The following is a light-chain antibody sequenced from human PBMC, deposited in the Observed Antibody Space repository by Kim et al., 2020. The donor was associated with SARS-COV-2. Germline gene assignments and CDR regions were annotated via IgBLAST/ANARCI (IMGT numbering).Light chain of an antibody. J-gene: IGKJ2*01. Sequence: DIQMTQSPSSLSASIGDRVTITCQTSQPISTYLNWYQQKPGRAPKLLIFAASTLQSGVPSRFSGTGSGTGFTLTISDLQLEDLASYFCQQSYNTPYTCGQGTKLEI. CDR1: QPISTY. CDR2: AAS. CDR3: QQSYNTPYT. V-gene: IGKV1-39*01.